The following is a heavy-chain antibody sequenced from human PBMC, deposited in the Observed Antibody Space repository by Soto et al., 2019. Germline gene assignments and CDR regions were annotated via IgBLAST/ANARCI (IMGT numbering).Heavy chain of an antibody. CDR1: GFTFSDYY. D-gene: IGHD3-3*01. Sequence: QVQLMESGGGLVKPGGSLRLSCAASGFTFSDYYMSWIRQAPGKGLEWVSYISSSGSTIYYADSVKGRFTISRDNAKNSLYLQMNSLRAEDTAVYYCAGLRFLEWSSYYFDCWGQGTLVTVSS. J-gene: IGHJ4*02. CDR3: AGLRFLEWSSYYFDC. CDR2: ISSSGSTI. V-gene: IGHV3-11*01.